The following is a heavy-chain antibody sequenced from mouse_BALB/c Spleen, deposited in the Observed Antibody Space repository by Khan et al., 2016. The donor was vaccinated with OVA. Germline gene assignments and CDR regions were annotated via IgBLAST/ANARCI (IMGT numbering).Heavy chain of an antibody. J-gene: IGHJ2*01. CDR2: INPTSGYT. CDR3: ARDRIDY. Sequence: QIQLVQSGAELAKPGASVKMSCTASGYTFTSYWMHWIKQRPGQGLEWIGYINPTSGYTDYNQKFKDKATLTEDKSSSKAYMQLSSLTSDDSAVYYCARDRIDYWGQGTALTVSS. V-gene: IGHV1-7*01. CDR1: GYTFTSYW.